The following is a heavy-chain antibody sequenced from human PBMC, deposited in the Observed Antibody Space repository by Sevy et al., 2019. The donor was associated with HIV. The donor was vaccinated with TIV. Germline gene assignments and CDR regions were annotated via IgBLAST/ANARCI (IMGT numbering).Heavy chain of an antibody. CDR3: AREASIVGAPVVWGFDP. Sequence: SETLSLTCTVSGGSISSYYWSWIRQPPGKGLEWIGYIYYSGSTNYNPSLKSRVTISVDTSKNQFSLKLSSVTAGDTAVYYCAREASIVGAPVVWGFDPWGQGTLVTVSS. J-gene: IGHJ5*02. CDR2: IYYSGST. CDR1: GGSISSYY. D-gene: IGHD1-26*01. V-gene: IGHV4-59*01.